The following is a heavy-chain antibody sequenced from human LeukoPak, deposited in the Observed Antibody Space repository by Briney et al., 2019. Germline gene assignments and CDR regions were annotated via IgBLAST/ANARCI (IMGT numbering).Heavy chain of an antibody. D-gene: IGHD1-7*01. J-gene: IGHJ5*01. CDR1: GFTFSSYG. Sequence: GRSLRLSCAASGFTFSSYGMHWVRQAPGKGLEWVAVISYDGSNKYYADSVKGRFTISRDNSKNTLYLQMNSLRAEDTAVYYCAKETFESGTGGFDSWGQGTLVTVSS. V-gene: IGHV3-30*18. CDR3: AKETFESGTGGFDS. CDR2: ISYDGSNK.